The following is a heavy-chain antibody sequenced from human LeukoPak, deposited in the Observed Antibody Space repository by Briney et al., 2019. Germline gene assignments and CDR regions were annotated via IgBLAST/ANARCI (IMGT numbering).Heavy chain of an antibody. CDR3: ARRPIAAGNNWFDP. J-gene: IGHJ5*02. CDR2: IYYTGTT. V-gene: IGHV4-39*01. CDR1: GGSISSAAYY. D-gene: IGHD6-13*01. Sequence: SETLSLTCTVPGGSISSAAYYWGWVRQPPGKGLDWIGSIYYTGTTYYSPSLQTRATLSFDTSKNQFSLKLTSVTAADTAVYFCARRPIAAGNNWFDPWGQGTLVTVSS.